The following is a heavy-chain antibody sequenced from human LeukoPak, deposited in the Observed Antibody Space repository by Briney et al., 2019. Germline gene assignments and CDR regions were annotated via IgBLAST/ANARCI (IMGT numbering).Heavy chain of an antibody. J-gene: IGHJ6*02. Sequence: SETLSLTCIVSGGSISSYYWSWIRQPPGKGLEWIGKIHYSGSTNYNPSLKSRVTISLDTSKNQFFLRLSSVTAADTAVYYCARHSRTIAVGLGAYYYYGMDIWGQGTTVTVSS. CDR1: GGSISSYY. V-gene: IGHV4-59*08. CDR3: ARHSRTIAVGLGAYYYYGMDI. CDR2: IHYSGST. D-gene: IGHD6-19*01.